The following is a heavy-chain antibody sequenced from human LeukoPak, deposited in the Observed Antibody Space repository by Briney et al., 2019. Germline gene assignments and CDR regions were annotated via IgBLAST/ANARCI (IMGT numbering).Heavy chain of an antibody. D-gene: IGHD4-17*01. V-gene: IGHV3-23*01. J-gene: IGHJ4*02. CDR1: GFTFSSYA. CDR3: AQDHHDTVTFPRGFFDY. CDR2: ISGNGDNT. Sequence: PGGSLRLSCAASGFTFSSYAMHWVRQAPGKGLEWVSAISGNGDNTYYADSVTGRFTISRNNSKNTLYLQMNSLRADDTATYYCAQDHHDTVTFPRGFFDYWGQGTLVTVSS.